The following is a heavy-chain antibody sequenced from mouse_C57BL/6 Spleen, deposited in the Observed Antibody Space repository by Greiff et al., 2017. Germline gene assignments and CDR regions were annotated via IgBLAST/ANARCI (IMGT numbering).Heavy chain of an antibody. CDR2: IYPSDNET. CDR1: GYTFTSYW. CDR3: ARSGVYYGNFY. Sequence: QVQLQQPGAELVRPGSSVKLSCKASGYTFTSYWMDWVKQRPGQGLEWIGNIYPSDNETHYNQKFKDKATLTVDKSSSTAYMQLSSLTSEDSAVYYCARSGVYYGNFYWGQGTTLTVSS. D-gene: IGHD2-1*01. V-gene: IGHV1-61*01. J-gene: IGHJ2*01.